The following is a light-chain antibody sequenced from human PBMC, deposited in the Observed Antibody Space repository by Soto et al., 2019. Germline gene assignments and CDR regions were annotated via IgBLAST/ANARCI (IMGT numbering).Light chain of an antibody. J-gene: IGKJ4*02. CDR2: SAS. Sequence: DILVTSSPCTPTAIVGYRVTISCRASKYISTYLNWYRQPSGKAPEVLIYSASTFQSGVPTRCSGRGSGTDFPPTIIGLQSEDFATYYCQQSYTPPRTFGAGTKVDIK. CDR3: QQSYTPPRT. V-gene: IGKV1-39*01. CDR1: KYISTY.